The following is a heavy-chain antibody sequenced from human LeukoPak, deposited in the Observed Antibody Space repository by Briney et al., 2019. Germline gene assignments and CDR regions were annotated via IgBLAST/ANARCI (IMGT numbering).Heavy chain of an antibody. J-gene: IGHJ4*02. CDR2: ISAYNGNT. CDR3: AIDEALMATGSFDY. V-gene: IGHV1-18*01. CDR1: AYSFTSYG. Sequence: ASVKVSCKASAYSFTSYGINWVRQAPGQGLEWMGWISAYNGNTNYAQKLQGRVTMTTDASTSTAYMELRSLRSDDTAVYYCAIDEALMATGSFDYCGQGTLVTVSS. D-gene: IGHD5-24*01.